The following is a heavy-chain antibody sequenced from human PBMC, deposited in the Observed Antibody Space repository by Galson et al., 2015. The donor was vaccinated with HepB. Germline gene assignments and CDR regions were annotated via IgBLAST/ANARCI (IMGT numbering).Heavy chain of an antibody. D-gene: IGHD3-22*01. CDR3: AREGLYDSSGYDY. J-gene: IGHJ4*02. V-gene: IGHV3-30-3*01. CDR1: GFTFSSYA. CDR2: ISYDGSNK. Sequence: SLRLSCAASGFTFSSYAMHWVRQAPGKGLEWVAVISYDGSNKYYADSVKGRFTISRDNSKNTLYLQMNSLRAEDTAVYYCAREGLYDSSGYDYWGQGTLVTVSS.